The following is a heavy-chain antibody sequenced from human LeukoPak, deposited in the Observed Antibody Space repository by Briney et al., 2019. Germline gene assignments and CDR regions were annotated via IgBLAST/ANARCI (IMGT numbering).Heavy chain of an antibody. CDR3: ARDGLYCSSTNCYLDY. Sequence: PGGSLRHSCVASGFIFSSYSMNWVRPAPGKGVEWVSSISSSSSDIYYAVSVEGRFTISRDNAKNSLYLQMNSLRAEDTAVYYCARDGLYCSSTNCYLDYWGQGTLVTVSS. CDR2: ISSSSSDI. V-gene: IGHV3-21*01. J-gene: IGHJ4*02. CDR1: GFIFSSYS. D-gene: IGHD2-2*01.